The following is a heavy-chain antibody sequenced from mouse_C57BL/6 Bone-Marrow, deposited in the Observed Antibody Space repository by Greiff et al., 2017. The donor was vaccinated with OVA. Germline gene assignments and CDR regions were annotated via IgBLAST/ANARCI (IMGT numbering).Heavy chain of an antibody. CDR1: GFTFNTYA. CDR3: VRERITTEVPYFDY. J-gene: IGHJ2*01. V-gene: IGHV10-3*01. D-gene: IGHD1-1*01. Sequence: GGGLVQPKGSLKLSCAASGFTFNTYAMHWVRQAPGKGLEWVARIRSKSSNYATYYADSVKDRFTISRDDSHSMLYLQMNNLKTEDTAMYYCVRERITTEVPYFDYWGQGTTLTVSS. CDR2: IRSKSSNYAT.